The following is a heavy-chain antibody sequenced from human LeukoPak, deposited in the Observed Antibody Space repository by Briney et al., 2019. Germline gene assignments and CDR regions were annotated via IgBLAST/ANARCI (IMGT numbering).Heavy chain of an antibody. CDR2: ISYDGSNK. CDR1: GFTFSSYG. CDR3: ANYYYDSSGYRGMNAFDI. V-gene: IGHV3-30*12. Sequence: GGSLRLSCAASGFTFSSYGMHWVRQAPGKGLEWVAVISYDGSNKYYADSVKGRFTVSRDNAKNSLYLQMNSLRAEDTAVYYCANYYYDSSGYRGMNAFDIWGQGTMVTVSS. J-gene: IGHJ3*02. D-gene: IGHD3-22*01.